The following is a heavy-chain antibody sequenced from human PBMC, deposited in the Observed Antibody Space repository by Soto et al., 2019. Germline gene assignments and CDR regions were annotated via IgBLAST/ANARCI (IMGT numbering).Heavy chain of an antibody. CDR2: INPSGGST. Sequence: QVQLVQSGAEVKKPGASVKVSCKASGYTFTSYYMHWVRQAPEQGLEWMGIINPSGGSTSYAQKYQGRITMTMDTYTSTVYVEVSSLRAEYTGVYYCERGLSIAARGGIYHWFDPWGQGTLVTVSS. CDR3: ERGLSIAARGGIYHWFDP. V-gene: IGHV1-46*01. D-gene: IGHD6-6*01. CDR1: GYTFTSYY. J-gene: IGHJ5*02.